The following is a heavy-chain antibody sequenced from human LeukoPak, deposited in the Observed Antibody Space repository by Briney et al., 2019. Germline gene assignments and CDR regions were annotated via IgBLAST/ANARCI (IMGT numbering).Heavy chain of an antibody. CDR1: GFTFSSYS. CDR2: ISSSSNYI. Sequence: PGGSLRLSCAASGFTFSSYSMNWVRQAPGKGLEWVSSISSSSNYIYYADSVKGRFTISRDKAKNSLYLQMNSLRAEDTAVYYCARDPSSGWYLKGWFDPWGQGTLVTVSS. CDR3: ARDPSSGWYLKGWFDP. D-gene: IGHD6-19*01. V-gene: IGHV3-21*01. J-gene: IGHJ5*02.